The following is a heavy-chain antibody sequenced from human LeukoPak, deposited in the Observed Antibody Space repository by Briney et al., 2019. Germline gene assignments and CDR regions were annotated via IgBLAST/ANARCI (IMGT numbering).Heavy chain of an antibody. CDR3: ARQGYYYDSSGYYYYYYGMDV. CDR2: ISYDGSNK. J-gene: IGHJ6*02. D-gene: IGHD3-22*01. CDR1: GFTFRSYG. Sequence: GGSLRLSCAAPGFTFRSYGMQWVRQAPGKGLEWVAVISYDGSNKYYADSVKGRFTISRDNSKNTLYLQMNSLRAEDTAVYYCARQGYYYDSSGYYYYYYGMDVWGQGTTVTVSS. V-gene: IGHV3-30*19.